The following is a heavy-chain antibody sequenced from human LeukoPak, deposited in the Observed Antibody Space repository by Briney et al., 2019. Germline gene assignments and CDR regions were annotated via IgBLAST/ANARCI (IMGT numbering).Heavy chain of an antibody. V-gene: IGHV4-34*01. J-gene: IGHJ4*02. CDR2: INHSGST. Sequence: PSETLSLTCAVYGGSFSGYYWSWIRQPPGKGLEWIGEINHSGSTNYNPSLKSRVTISVDTSKNQFSLKLSSVTAADTAVYYCARDRYFDWLEFDYWGQGTLVTVS. D-gene: IGHD3-9*01. CDR3: ARDRYFDWLEFDY. CDR1: GGSFSGYY.